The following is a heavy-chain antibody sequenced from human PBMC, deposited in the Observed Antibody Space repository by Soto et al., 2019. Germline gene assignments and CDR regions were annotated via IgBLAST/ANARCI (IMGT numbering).Heavy chain of an antibody. V-gene: IGHV3-33*03. CDR3: AKGQIPGSTGSPGYFDS. J-gene: IGHJ4*02. Sequence: GGSLRVACAASGFTVRTYGMHWVRQAPGKGLEWVAVVSYDGSRQYYRESVRGRFIISRDNSKNTLSLQMNSLRPEDTSVYFCAKGQIPGSTGSPGYFDSWGQGAVVTVSS. CDR2: VSYDGSRQ. D-gene: IGHD2-2*03. CDR1: GFTVRTYG.